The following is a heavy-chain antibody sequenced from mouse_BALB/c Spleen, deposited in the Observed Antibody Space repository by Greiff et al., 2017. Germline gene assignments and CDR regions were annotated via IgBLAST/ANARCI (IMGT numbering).Heavy chain of an antibody. J-gene: IGHJ2*01. CDR1: GFTFSSYG. Sequence: EVQLVESGGGLVQPGGSLKLSCAASGFTFSSYGMSWVRQTPDKRLELVATINSNGGSTYYPDSVKGRFTISRDNAKNTLYLQMSSLKSEDTAMYYCATARSTFDYWGQGTTLTVSS. CDR2: INSNGGST. D-gene: IGHD3-1*01. V-gene: IGHV5-6-3*01. CDR3: ATARSTFDY.